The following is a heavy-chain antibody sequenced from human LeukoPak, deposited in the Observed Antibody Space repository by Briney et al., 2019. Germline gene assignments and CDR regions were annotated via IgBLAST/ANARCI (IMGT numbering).Heavy chain of an antibody. D-gene: IGHD1-26*01. Sequence: PGGSLGLPCAASGFTFSSYAMSWVRQAPGKGLEWVSAISGSGGSTYYADSVKGRFTISRDNSKNTLYLQMNSLRAEDTAVYYCAKDTYSGTSSYGMDVWGQGTTVTVSS. CDR1: GFTFSSYA. V-gene: IGHV3-23*01. CDR2: ISGSGGST. J-gene: IGHJ6*02. CDR3: AKDTYSGTSSYGMDV.